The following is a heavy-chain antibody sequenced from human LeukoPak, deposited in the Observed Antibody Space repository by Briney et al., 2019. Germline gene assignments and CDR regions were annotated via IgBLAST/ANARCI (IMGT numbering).Heavy chain of an antibody. J-gene: IGHJ4*02. Sequence: TSVKVSCKASGFTFTSSAMQWVRQARGQRLEWIGWIVVGSGNTNYAQKFQERVTITRDMSTSTAYMELSSLRSEDTAVYYCAAGAFGGGHYPIDYWGQGTLVTVSS. CDR1: GFTFTSSA. D-gene: IGHD2-21*01. CDR2: IVVGSGNT. CDR3: AAGAFGGGHYPIDY. V-gene: IGHV1-58*02.